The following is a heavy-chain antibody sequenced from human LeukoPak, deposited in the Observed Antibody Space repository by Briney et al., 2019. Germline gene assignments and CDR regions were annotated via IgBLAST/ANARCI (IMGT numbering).Heavy chain of an antibody. CDR3: ARDGAGGSSSWYWQGYFDY. CDR1: GGSISSYY. V-gene: IGHV4-4*07. D-gene: IGHD6-13*01. J-gene: IGHJ4*02. CDR2: IYTNGST. Sequence: PSETLSLTCTVSGGSISSYYWSWIRQPAAKGLEEIGRIYTNGSTNYNPSLMSRVTMSVDTSKNQFSLKLSSVTAADTAVYYCARDGAGGSSSWYWQGYFDYWGQGTLVTVSS.